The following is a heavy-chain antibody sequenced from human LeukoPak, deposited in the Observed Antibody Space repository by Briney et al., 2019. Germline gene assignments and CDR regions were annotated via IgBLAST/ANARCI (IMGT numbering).Heavy chain of an antibody. CDR2: INERGTDS. J-gene: IGHJ3*02. D-gene: IGHD1-26*01. CDR1: GFTFSGHW. CDR3: VREVGSYLAAFDI. Sequence: GGSLRLSCTASGFTFSGHWIHWVRQPPGMGLVWVSRINERGTDSMYAESVKGRFTISRDNAKNTVYLQMNSLRAEDTAVYYCVREVGSYLAAFDIWGQGTMVTVSS. V-gene: IGHV3-74*03.